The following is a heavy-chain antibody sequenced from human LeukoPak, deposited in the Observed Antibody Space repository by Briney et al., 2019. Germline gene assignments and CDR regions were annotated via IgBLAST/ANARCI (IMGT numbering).Heavy chain of an antibody. Sequence: PGGSLRLSCAASGFTFSDYYMSWIRQAPGKGLEWVSYISSSGSTIYYADSVKGRFTISRDNAKNSLYLQMNSLRAEDTAVYYCARDHRDDSSGYYQRAFDIWGQGTMVTVSS. J-gene: IGHJ3*02. CDR3: ARDHRDDSSGYYQRAFDI. V-gene: IGHV3-11*01. D-gene: IGHD3-22*01. CDR2: ISSSGSTI. CDR1: GFTFSDYY.